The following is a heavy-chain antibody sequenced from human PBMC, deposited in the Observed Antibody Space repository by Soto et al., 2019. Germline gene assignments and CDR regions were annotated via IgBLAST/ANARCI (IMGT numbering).Heavy chain of an antibody. Sequence: QVQVVQSGAEVKKPGASVRLSCKTSGYSFTSCAIHWVRQAPGQGFEWMGWINTDSGTTKYSQKFQGRVTITRDASASTAYMELSSLSSEDTTIYYCVRDRAAAWYLDLWGRGTLVTVSS. CDR2: INTDSGTT. V-gene: IGHV1-3*04. CDR3: VRDRAAAWYLDL. D-gene: IGHD6-25*01. CDR1: GYSFTSCA. J-gene: IGHJ2*01.